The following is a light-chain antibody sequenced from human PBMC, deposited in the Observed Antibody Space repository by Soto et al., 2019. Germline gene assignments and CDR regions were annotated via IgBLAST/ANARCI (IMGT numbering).Light chain of an antibody. CDR2: GAS. Sequence: EIVLTQSPGTLSLSPGERATLSCRASRSVSSSYLAWYQQKPGQAPRLLIYGASSRATGIPDRFSGSGSGTDFTLTISRLEPEDFAVYYCQQLGTFGQGTKV. CDR1: RSVSSSY. V-gene: IGKV3-20*01. CDR3: QQLGT. J-gene: IGKJ1*01.